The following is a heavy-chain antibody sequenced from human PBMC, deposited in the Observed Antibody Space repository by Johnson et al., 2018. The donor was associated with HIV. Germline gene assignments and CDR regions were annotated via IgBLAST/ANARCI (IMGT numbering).Heavy chain of an antibody. Sequence: MLLVESGGGVVRPGGSLRLSCAASGFTVSSNYMSWVRQAPGKGLEWVSVIYSGGSTYYADSVKGRFTISRDNSKNTLYLQMNSLRAEDTAVYYCARENWNHAGAFDIWGQGTMVTVSS. CDR1: GFTVSSNY. CDR3: ARENWNHAGAFDI. V-gene: IGHV3-66*01. J-gene: IGHJ3*02. CDR2: IYSGGST. D-gene: IGHD1-14*01.